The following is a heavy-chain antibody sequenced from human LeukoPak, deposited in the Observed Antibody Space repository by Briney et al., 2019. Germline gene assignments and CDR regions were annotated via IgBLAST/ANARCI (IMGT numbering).Heavy chain of an antibody. J-gene: IGHJ4*02. D-gene: IGHD1-26*01. CDR2: ISAYNGNT. V-gene: IGHV1-18*01. CDR1: GYTFTSYG. CDR3: ARDRTARIVGSPGY. Sequence: ASVKVSCKASGYTFTSYGISWVRQAPGQGLEWMGWISAYNGNTNYAQKLQGRVTMTTDTSTSTAYMELRSLRSDDTAVYYCARDRTARIVGSPGYWGQGTLVTVSS.